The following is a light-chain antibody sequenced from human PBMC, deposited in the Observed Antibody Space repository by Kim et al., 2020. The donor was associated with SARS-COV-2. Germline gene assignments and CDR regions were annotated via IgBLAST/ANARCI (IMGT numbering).Light chain of an antibody. CDR3: NSRDSTGDHLGV. CDR2: GKN. V-gene: IGLV3-19*01. J-gene: IGLJ3*02. Sequence: LGQTVRVTSQGDSLRSYYASWYQQKPGQAPVLVIYGKNNRPSGIPDRFSGSGSRNTASLTITGAQAEDEADYYCNSRDSTGDHLGVFGGGTKLTVL. CDR1: SLRSYY.